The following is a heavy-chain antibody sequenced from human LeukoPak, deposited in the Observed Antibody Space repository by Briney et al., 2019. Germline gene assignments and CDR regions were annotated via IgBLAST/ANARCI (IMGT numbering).Heavy chain of an antibody. D-gene: IGHD2-15*01. Sequence: GGSLRLSYAASGFTFSRFGMNWVRQAPGKGLEWISYISSSSSAMYYADSVKGRFTISRDNAKNSLYLQMSSLRDEDAAVYYCAQKGGTDHWGQGTLVTVSS. J-gene: IGHJ4*02. CDR1: GFTFSRFG. CDR3: AQKGGTDH. CDR2: ISSSSSAM. V-gene: IGHV3-48*02.